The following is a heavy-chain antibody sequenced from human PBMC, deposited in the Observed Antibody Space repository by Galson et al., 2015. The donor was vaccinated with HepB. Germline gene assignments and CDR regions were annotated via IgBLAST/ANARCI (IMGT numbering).Heavy chain of an antibody. D-gene: IGHD3-10*01. CDR3: ADPPSGF. V-gene: IGHV3-7*03. Sequence: SLRLSCATSGFTFSNYWMTWVRQAPGKGLEWMASISQDGSKTFYVDSVEGRFTISRDNAKNSLYLQMNSLRVEDRAVYYCADPPSGFWGQGTPVPGSS. J-gene: IGHJ4*02. CDR1: GFTFSNYW. CDR2: ISQDGSKT.